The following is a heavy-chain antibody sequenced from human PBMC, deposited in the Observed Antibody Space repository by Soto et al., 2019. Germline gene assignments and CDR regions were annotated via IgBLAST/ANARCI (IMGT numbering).Heavy chain of an antibody. J-gene: IGHJ4*02. Sequence: GGSLRLSCAASGVTFSSYWMSWVRQAPGKGLEWVANIKQDGSEKYYVDSVKGRFTISRDNAKNSLYLQMNSLRAEDTAVYYCSGLRFLEWFSPRTLLWGQGTLVTVSS. CDR3: SGLRFLEWFSPRTLL. D-gene: IGHD3-3*01. CDR2: IKQDGSEK. CDR1: GVTFSSYW. V-gene: IGHV3-7*01.